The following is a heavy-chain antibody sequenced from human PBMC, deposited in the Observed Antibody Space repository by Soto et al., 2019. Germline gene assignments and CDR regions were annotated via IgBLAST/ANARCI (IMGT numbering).Heavy chain of an antibody. V-gene: IGHV3-66*01. J-gene: IGHJ3*02. CDR2: IYSGGST. CDR3: ARDYYGDYYAFDI. Sequence: PGGSLRLSCAASGFTVSSNYMSWVRQAPGKGLEWVSVIYSGGSTYYADSVKGRFTISRDNSKNTLYLQMNSLRAEDTAVYYCARDYYGDYYAFDIWGQGTMVTVSS. CDR1: GFTVSSNY. D-gene: IGHD4-17*01.